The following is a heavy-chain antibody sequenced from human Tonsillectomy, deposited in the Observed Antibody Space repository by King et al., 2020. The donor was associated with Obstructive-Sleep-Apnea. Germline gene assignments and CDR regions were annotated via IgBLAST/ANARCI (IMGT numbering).Heavy chain of an antibody. V-gene: IGHV3-11*01. CDR2: ISTSGSTI. CDR3: ASRWFGESYIDY. J-gene: IGHJ4*02. Sequence: VQLVESGGGLVKPGGSLRLSCAASGFTFSDYQMSWIRQAPGKGLEWVSYISTSGSTIYYTDSVKGRFTISRDNAKNSLYLQMNSLRAEDTAVYYCASRWFGESYIDYWGQGTLVTVSS. CDR1: GFTFSDYQ. D-gene: IGHD3-10*01.